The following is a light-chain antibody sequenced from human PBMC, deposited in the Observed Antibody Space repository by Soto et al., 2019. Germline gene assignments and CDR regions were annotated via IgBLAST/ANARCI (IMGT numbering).Light chain of an antibody. CDR2: GAS. J-gene: IGKJ1*01. V-gene: IGKV3-15*01. CDR3: QQYRSWPRT. Sequence: EIVMTPSPATLSVSPGERATLSCRASQSVSILLAWYQQKPGQAPRLLIYGASTRATDMPGRFSGRGAGAEFTLTISSLQSEDFAVYYCQQYRSWPRTFGQGTKVDIK. CDR1: QSVSIL.